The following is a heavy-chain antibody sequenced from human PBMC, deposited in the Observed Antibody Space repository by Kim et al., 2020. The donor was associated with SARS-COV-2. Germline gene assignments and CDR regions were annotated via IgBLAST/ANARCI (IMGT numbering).Heavy chain of an antibody. CDR2: IYYSGST. D-gene: IGHD6-6*01. V-gene: IGHV4-39*07. Sequence: SETLSLTCTVSGGSISSSSYYWGWIRQPPGKGLEWIGSIYYSGSTYYNPSLKSRVTISVDTSKNQFSLKLSSVTAADTAVYYCARVGDRYSSSAAYYYYYGMDVWGQGTTVTVSS. J-gene: IGHJ6*02. CDR3: ARVGDRYSSSAAYYYYYGMDV. CDR1: GGSISSSSYY.